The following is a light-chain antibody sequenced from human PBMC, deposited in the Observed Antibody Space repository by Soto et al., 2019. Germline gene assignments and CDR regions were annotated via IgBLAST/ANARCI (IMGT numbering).Light chain of an antibody. CDR1: KLGDKY. V-gene: IGLV3-1*01. J-gene: IGLJ2*01. Sequence: SYELTQPHSVSVSPGQTASITCSGDKLGDKYACWYQQKPGHSPLLVIYQDSKRPSGIPERFSGSNSGNTATLTFSGTQAMDEADYCCQAWDSSTVVFGGGTTLTVL. CDR2: QDS. CDR3: QAWDSSTVV.